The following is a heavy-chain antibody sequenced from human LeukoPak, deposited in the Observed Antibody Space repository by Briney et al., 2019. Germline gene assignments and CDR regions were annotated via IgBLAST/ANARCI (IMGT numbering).Heavy chain of an antibody. CDR1: GGSISSGGYS. D-gene: IGHD5-12*01. CDR3: ARGGTSGYESYGMDV. CDR2: IYHSGST. J-gene: IGHJ6*04. Sequence: SETLSLTCAVSGGSISSGGYSWSWIRQPPGKGLEWNGYIYHSGSTYYNPSLKSRVTISVDRSKNQFSLRLSSVTAADTAVYYCARGGTSGYESYGMDVWGKGTTVTVSS. V-gene: IGHV4-30-2*01.